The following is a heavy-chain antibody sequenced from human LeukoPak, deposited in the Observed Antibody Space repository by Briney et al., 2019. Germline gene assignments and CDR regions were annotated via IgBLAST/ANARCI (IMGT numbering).Heavy chain of an antibody. V-gene: IGHV3-21*01. J-gene: IGHJ4*02. CDR3: ARAYYDSSGSSLDY. CDR2: SSSSRSDI. CDR1: GFTFSSYS. Sequence: PGGSLTLSCAASGFTFSSYSMNWVRQAPGKGLEWVSSSSSSRSDIYYADAVKGRFTISRDNAKNSLYLQMNSLRAEDTAVYYCARAYYDSSGSSLDYWGQGTLVTVSS. D-gene: IGHD3-22*01.